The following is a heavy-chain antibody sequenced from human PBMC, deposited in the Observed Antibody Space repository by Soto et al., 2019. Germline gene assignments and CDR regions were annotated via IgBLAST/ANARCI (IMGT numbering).Heavy chain of an antibody. D-gene: IGHD2-15*01. CDR1: GFTFSNYG. V-gene: IGHV3-23*01. J-gene: IGHJ4*02. Sequence: EVQVLESGGGLVQPGGSLRLSCAASGFTFSNYGMSWVRQAPGKGLEWVSSISGSGGRTYYADSVKGRFTISRDNSKNKLDLQTDSLRAEDTAFYYCAKSDCSGGSCYFPFDCWGQGTLVTVSS. CDR2: ISGSGGRT. CDR3: AKSDCSGGSCYFPFDC.